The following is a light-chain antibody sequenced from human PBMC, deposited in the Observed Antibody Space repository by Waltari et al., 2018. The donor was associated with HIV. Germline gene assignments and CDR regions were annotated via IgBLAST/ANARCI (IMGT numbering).Light chain of an antibody. CDR2: SAS. Sequence: DIQMTQSPSSLSASVGDRVTITCRASHHINNYVIWYQQKPGKTPKLLIFSASSLQTAVPPRFSGSGYGTDFTLTISSVQPEDFATYYCHQSYNNPFTFGGGTTVQI. J-gene: IGKJ4*01. V-gene: IGKV1-39*01. CDR3: HQSYNNPFT. CDR1: HHINNY.